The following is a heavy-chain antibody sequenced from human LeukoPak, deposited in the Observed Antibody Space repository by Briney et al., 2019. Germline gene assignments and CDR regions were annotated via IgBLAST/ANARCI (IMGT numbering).Heavy chain of an antibody. CDR2: IYYSGST. CDR3: ARHGSRAVAGYFDY. V-gene: IGHV4-59*08. D-gene: IGHD6-19*01. Sequence: KASETLSLTCTVSVDSISSYYWSWIWQSPRKGLEWIWYIYYSGSTYYNPSLTSRVTISVDTSKNQFSLRLTSVTAADTAVYYCARHGSRAVAGYFDYWGQGTLVTVSS. J-gene: IGHJ4*02. CDR1: VDSISSYY.